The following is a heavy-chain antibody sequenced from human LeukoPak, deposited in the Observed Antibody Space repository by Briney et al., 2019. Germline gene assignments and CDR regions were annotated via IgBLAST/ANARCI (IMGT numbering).Heavy chain of an antibody. V-gene: IGHV3-23*01. Sequence: GGSLSLSCAASGFTFSNYAMSWVRQAPGKGLEWVSSISGSGGSTYYADSVKGRFTISRDNSKNTLYLQMNSLRAEDTAVYYCARDSDSSGPTFDYWGQGTLVTVSS. J-gene: IGHJ4*02. D-gene: IGHD3-22*01. CDR1: GFTFSNYA. CDR3: ARDSDSSGPTFDY. CDR2: ISGSGGST.